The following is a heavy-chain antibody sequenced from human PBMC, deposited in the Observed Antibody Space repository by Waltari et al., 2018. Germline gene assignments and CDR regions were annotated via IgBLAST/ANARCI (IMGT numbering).Heavy chain of an antibody. CDR3: AREVTKVELGRRLPHFFDS. Sequence: VQLQESGPGLVKPSQTLYLTCTVSSDSIPRNCFYWNWVRQPAGKGLECIGRVYSSEYIKYIASLKSRVTRPRDPSKKQFFLKLTCMTAADMAFYYCAREVTKVELGRRLPHFFDSWGQGTLVTVSS. V-gene: IGHV4-61*02. D-gene: IGHD7-27*01. J-gene: IGHJ4*01. CDR1: SDSIPRNCFY. CDR2: VYSSEYI.